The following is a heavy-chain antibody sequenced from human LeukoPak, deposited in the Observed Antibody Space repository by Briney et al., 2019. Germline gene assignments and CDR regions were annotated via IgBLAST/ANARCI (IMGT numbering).Heavy chain of an antibody. D-gene: IGHD3-10*01. V-gene: IGHV3-48*03. CDR3: VRDPFGVRGPPAFDI. CDR1: GCTLSSYE. Sequence: GGSLRLSCAASGCTLSSYEMNWVRQAPGKGLEWVSYISSSGSTIYYADSVKGRFTISRDNANILLYLQMTGLRAEDTAVYYCVRDPFGVRGPPAFDIWGQGTMVTVSS. J-gene: IGHJ3*02. CDR2: ISSSGSTI.